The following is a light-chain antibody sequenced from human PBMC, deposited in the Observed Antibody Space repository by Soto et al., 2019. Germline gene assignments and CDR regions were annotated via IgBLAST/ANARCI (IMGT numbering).Light chain of an antibody. V-gene: IGKV1-5*03. Sequence: DIQMTQSPSTLSASVGDRVTITCRASQSISSWLAWYQQKPGKAPKLLIYKASTLKSGVPSRFSGSGSGTDFTLTISCLQSEDFATYYCQQYYSYPITFGPGTKVDIK. CDR2: KAS. J-gene: IGKJ3*01. CDR3: QQYYSYPIT. CDR1: QSISSW.